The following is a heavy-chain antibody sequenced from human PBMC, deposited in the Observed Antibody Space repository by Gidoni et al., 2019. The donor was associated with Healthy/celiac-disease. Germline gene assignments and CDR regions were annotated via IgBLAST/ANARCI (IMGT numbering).Heavy chain of an antibody. Sequence: QVQLVQSGAEVKKPGASVKVSCKASGYTFTGYYMHWVRQAPGQGLEWMGRINPNSGGTNYAQKFQGRVTMTRDTSISTAYMELSRLRSDDTAVYYCARVMVDPTRYSGYPFDYWGQGTLVTVSS. CDR1: GYTFTGYY. CDR2: INPNSGGT. J-gene: IGHJ4*02. D-gene: IGHD5-12*01. CDR3: ARVMVDPTRYSGYPFDY. V-gene: IGHV1-2*06.